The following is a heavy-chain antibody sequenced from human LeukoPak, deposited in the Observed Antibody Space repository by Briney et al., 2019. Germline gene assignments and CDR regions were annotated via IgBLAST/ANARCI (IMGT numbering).Heavy chain of an antibody. CDR1: GFTFDDYA. J-gene: IGHJ4*02. D-gene: IGHD3-3*01. V-gene: IGHV3-9*01. CDR3: ARGVRFLEWLGPYYFDY. CDR2: ISGNSGSI. Sequence: PGGSLRLSCAASGFTFDDYAMHWVRQAPGKGLEWVSGISGNSGSIGYADSVKGRFTISRDNAKNSLYLQMNSLRAEDTALYYCARGVRFLEWLGPYYFDYWGQGTLVTVSS.